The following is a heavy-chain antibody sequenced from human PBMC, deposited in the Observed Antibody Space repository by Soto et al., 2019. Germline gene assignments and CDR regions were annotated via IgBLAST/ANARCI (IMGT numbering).Heavy chain of an antibody. Sequence: GGSLRLSCAASGFTFNSYGMHWVRQGPGMGLEWVAFISYDSTKTYYADSVKGRFTISRDNSNSALYVQMNSLTGEDTAVYYCARTRSAWSDFHYYSLDVWGQGTTVTVSS. V-gene: IGHV3-30*03. J-gene: IGHJ6*02. D-gene: IGHD1-26*01. CDR3: ARTRSAWSDFHYYSLDV. CDR1: GFTFNSYG. CDR2: ISYDSTKT.